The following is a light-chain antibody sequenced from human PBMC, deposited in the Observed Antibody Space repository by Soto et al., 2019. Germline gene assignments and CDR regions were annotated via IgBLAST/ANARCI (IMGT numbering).Light chain of an antibody. CDR3: QQGNSFPYT. J-gene: IGKJ2*01. Sequence: DIPMTQSPSSVSESVGDRVTITCRASQDIASYLAWYQQKPGRAPKLLIFAASSLHSGVPSRFSGSGSGTDFTLTISSLQPEDSATYYCQQGNSFPYTFGQGTKVEIK. CDR2: AAS. V-gene: IGKV1-12*01. CDR1: QDIASY.